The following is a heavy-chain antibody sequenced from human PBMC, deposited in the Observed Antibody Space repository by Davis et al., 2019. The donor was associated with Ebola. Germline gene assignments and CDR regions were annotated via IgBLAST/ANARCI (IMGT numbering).Heavy chain of an antibody. CDR2: IYYSGST. CDR1: GGSISSSSYY. V-gene: IGHV4-39*07. D-gene: IGHD3-3*02. CDR3: TRDFSRGWFDP. J-gene: IGHJ5*02. Sequence: SETLSLTCTVSGGSISSSSYYWGWIRQPPGKGLECIGRIYYSGSTYYNPSLKSRVTISVDTSKNQFSLKLSSVTAADTAVYYCTRDFSRGWFDPWGQGTLVTVSS.